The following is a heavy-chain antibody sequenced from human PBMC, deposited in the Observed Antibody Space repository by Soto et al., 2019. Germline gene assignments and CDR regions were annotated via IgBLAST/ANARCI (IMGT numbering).Heavy chain of an antibody. Sequence: GGSLRLSCAASGFTFSNAWMSWVRQAPGKGLEWVGRIKSKTDGGTTDYAAPVKGRFTISRDDSKNTLYLQMNSLKTEDTAVYYCTTDLVVIEDIVVVVAPKTVSYFDYWGQGTLVTVSS. CDR1: GFTFSNAW. CDR2: IKSKTDGGTT. D-gene: IGHD2-15*01. V-gene: IGHV3-15*01. J-gene: IGHJ4*02. CDR3: TTDLVVIEDIVVVVAPKTVSYFDY.